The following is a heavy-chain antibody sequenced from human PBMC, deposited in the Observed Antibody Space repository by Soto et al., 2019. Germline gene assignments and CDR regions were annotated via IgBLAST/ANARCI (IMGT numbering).Heavy chain of an antibody. CDR3: ARDFRLDGDYQTPRYYYYGMDV. CDR2: ISAYNGNT. J-gene: IGHJ6*02. Sequence: QVQLVQSGAEVKKPGASVKVSCKASGYTFTSYGISWVRQAPGQGLEWMGWISAYNGNTNYAQKLQGRVTMTTDTSTSTAYMELRSLRSDDTAVYYCARDFRLDGDYQTPRYYYYGMDVWGQGTTVTVSS. D-gene: IGHD4-17*01. V-gene: IGHV1-18*04. CDR1: GYTFTSYG.